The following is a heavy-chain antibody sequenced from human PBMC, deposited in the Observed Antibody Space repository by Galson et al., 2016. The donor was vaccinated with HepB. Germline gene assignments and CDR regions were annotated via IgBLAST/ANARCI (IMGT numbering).Heavy chain of an antibody. CDR2: TSYDGNYK. D-gene: IGHD2-8*02. CDR3: ARSRIPGYCAAAVCHSFDY. J-gene: IGHJ4*02. V-gene: IGHV3-30*03. Sequence: SLRLSCAASGFSFSSYWMGWVRQAPGQGLEWVAITSYDGNYKYYADSVKGRFTISRDNSKNTLYLQLNSLRTGDTAVYYCARSRIPGYCAAAVCHSFDYWGQGTLVTVSS. CDR1: GFSFSSYW.